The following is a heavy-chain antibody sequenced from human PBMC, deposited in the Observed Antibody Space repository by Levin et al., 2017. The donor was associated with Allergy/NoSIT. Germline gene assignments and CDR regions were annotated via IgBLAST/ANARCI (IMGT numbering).Heavy chain of an antibody. CDR2: IRSKANSYAT. J-gene: IGHJ5*02. CDR3: TSFSEGLRLGELSS. CDR1: GFTFSGSA. Sequence: GESLKISCAASGFTFSGSAMHWVRQASGKGLEWVGRIRSKANSYATAYAASVKGRFTISRDDSKNTAYLQMNSLKTEDTAVYYCTSFSEGLRLGELSSWGQGTLVTVSS. V-gene: IGHV3-73*01. D-gene: IGHD3-16*02.